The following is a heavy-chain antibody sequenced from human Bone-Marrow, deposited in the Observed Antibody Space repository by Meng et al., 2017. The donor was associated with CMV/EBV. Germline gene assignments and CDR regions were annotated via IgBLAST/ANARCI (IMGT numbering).Heavy chain of an antibody. CDR1: GYTFTSYG. V-gene: IGHV1-69*10. CDR2: IIPILGIA. CDR3: ATTGTYSYWYFAL. Sequence: SVKVSCKASGYTFTSYGISWVRQAPGQGLEWMGGIIPILGIANYAQKFQGRVTITADKSTSTAYMELSSLRSEDTAVYYCATTGTYSYWYFALWGRGTLVTVSS. J-gene: IGHJ2*01. D-gene: IGHD1-26*01.